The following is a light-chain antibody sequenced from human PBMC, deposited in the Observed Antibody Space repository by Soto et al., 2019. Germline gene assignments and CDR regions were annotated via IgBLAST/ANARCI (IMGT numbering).Light chain of an antibody. Sequence: DIQMTQSPSTLSASVGDRVTITCRASQSISSWLAWYQQKPGKAPKLLIYDASSLESGVPSRFSGSGSGTEFTLTISGLQPDDFATYYCQQYNSYDGTFGQGTKVEIK. CDR1: QSISSW. J-gene: IGKJ1*01. CDR3: QQYNSYDGT. CDR2: DAS. V-gene: IGKV1-5*01.